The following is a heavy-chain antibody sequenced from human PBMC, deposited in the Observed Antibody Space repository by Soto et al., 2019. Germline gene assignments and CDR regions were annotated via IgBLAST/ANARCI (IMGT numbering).Heavy chain of an antibody. CDR1: GCTFSSYA. CDR3: AKELNVDTAMGGIFGY. D-gene: IGHD5-18*01. Sequence: EVQLLESGGGLVQPGGSLRLSCAASGCTFSSYAMSWVRQAPGKGLEWVSAISGSGGSTYYADSVKVRFTISRDTSKKPLYLQMSSLRAEDTAVYYCAKELNVDTAMGGIFGYWGQGTLVTVSS. CDR2: ISGSGGST. J-gene: IGHJ4*02. V-gene: IGHV3-23*01.